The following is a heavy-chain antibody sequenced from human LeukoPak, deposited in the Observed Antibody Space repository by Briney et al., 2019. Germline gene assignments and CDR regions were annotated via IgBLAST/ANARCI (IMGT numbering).Heavy chain of an antibody. CDR2: IYYSGST. J-gene: IGHJ6*03. CDR3: ARNGLPSYYYYYMDV. CDR1: GGSISSYY. Sequence: PSETLSLTCTVSGGSISSYYWSWIRQPLGKGLEWIGYIYYSGSTNYNPSLKSRVTISVDTSKNQFSLKLSSVTAADTAVYYCARNGLPSYYYYYMDVWGKGTTVTISS. D-gene: IGHD4-11*01. V-gene: IGHV4-59*01.